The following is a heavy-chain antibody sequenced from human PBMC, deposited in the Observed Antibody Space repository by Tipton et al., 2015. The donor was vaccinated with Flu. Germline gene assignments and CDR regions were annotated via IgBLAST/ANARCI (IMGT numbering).Heavy chain of an antibody. Sequence: PGLVKPSETLSLTCAVSGYSISSGYYWGWIRQPPGKGLEWIGSIYDSGTTYYNPSLQSRVTISVDTSKNHFSLKLRSVTAADTAMYYCARHPGIYNWDFHWFDPWGQGTLVTVSS. V-gene: IGHV4-38-2*01. CDR1: GYSISSGYY. CDR2: IYDSGTT. J-gene: IGHJ5*02. D-gene: IGHD1-7*01. CDR3: ARHPGIYNWDFHWFDP.